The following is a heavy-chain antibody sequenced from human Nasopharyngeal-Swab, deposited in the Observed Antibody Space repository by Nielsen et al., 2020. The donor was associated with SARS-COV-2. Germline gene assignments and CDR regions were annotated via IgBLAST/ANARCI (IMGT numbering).Heavy chain of an antibody. V-gene: IGHV3-74*01. CDR3: ARGWGSYPYYLEY. CDR2: INDDGRDT. J-gene: IGHJ4*02. D-gene: IGHD1-26*01. CDR1: GFTFSTYW. Sequence: GESLKISCAASGFTFSTYWMHWVRQAPGKGLVWVSRINDDGRDTIYADSVKGRFTISRDNARNSLYLQMNSLRAEDTAVYYCARGWGSYPYYLEYWGQGTLVTVSS.